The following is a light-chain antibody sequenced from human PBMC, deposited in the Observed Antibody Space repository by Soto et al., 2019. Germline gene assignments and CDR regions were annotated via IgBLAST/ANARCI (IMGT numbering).Light chain of an antibody. CDR2: DAS. V-gene: IGKV1-33*01. Sequence: DIQMTQSPSSLSASVGDRVTITCQASLDITNSLNWFQQKPGEEPRLLIYDASNLETGVPSRFSGSGSGTDFTFTISSLQPEDIATYYCQQSHNLPLTFGQGTKVEI. J-gene: IGKJ1*01. CDR3: QQSHNLPLT. CDR1: LDITNS.